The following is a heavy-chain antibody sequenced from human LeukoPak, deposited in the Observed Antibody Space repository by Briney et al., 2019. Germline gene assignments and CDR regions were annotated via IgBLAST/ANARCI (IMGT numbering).Heavy chain of an antibody. CDR2: IYYSGST. J-gene: IGHJ4*02. CDR3: ARDSPPDTAMPYFDY. CDR1: GGSTSSSSYY. Sequence: PSETLSLTCIVSGGSTSSSSYYWGWIRQPPGKGLEWIANIYYSGSTYYNPSLSSRVTISVDTSKTQFFLKLSSVTAADTAVYYCARDSPPDTAMPYFDYWGQGTLVTVSS. D-gene: IGHD5-18*01. V-gene: IGHV4-39*07.